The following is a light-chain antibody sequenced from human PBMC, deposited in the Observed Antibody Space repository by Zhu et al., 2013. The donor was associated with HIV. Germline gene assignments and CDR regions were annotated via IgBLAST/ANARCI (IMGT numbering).Light chain of an antibody. CDR2: VAS. J-gene: IGKJ1*01. CDR1: EDIRND. Sequence: DIQMTQSPSSLAAFVGDRVSITCRASEDIRNDLVWLQQKPGKAPESLIYVASSFQTGVPTRFSANVSGTEFTLTISSLQPDDSATYYCLQHRHFPRTFGQGTDGGDQ. CDR3: LQHRHFPRT. V-gene: IGKV1-17*01.